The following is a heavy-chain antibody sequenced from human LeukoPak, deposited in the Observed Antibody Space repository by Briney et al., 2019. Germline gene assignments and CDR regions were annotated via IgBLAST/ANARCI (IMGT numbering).Heavy chain of an antibody. Sequence: SETLPLTCTVSGGSISSYYWSWIRQPPGKGLEWIGDIYYSGSTNYNPSLKSRVTISVDTSKNQFSLRLSSVTAADTAVYYSARLASGSYGPLTPFDYWGQGTLVTVSS. CDR2: IYYSGST. CDR1: GGSISSYY. V-gene: IGHV4-59*08. D-gene: IGHD1-26*01. CDR3: ARLASGSYGPLTPFDY. J-gene: IGHJ4*02.